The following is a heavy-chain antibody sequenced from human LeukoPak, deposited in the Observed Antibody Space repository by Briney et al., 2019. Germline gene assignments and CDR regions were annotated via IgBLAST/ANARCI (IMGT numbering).Heavy chain of an antibody. Sequence: SETLSLTCTVSGGSISSSSYYWGWIRQPPGKGLEWIGSIYYSWSTYYNPSLKSRVTISVDTSKNQFSLKLSSVTAADTAVYYCARGGSGWFEFDYWGQGTLVTVSS. CDR1: GGSISSSSYY. J-gene: IGHJ4*02. CDR3: ARGGSGWFEFDY. D-gene: IGHD6-19*01. V-gene: IGHV4-39*01. CDR2: IYYSWST.